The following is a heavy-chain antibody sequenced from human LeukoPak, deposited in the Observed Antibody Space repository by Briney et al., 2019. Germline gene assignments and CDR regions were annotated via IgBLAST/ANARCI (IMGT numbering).Heavy chain of an antibody. D-gene: IGHD3-10*01. CDR1: GFTFSSYA. V-gene: IGHV3-23*01. CDR3: AKDEYGSGRYDY. Sequence: PGGSLRLSCPASGFTFSSYAMSWVRQAPGKGLEWVSAISGSGGSTYYADSVKGRFTISRNNSKNTLYLQMNSLRAEDTAVYYCAKDEYGSGRYDYWGQGTLVTVSS. J-gene: IGHJ4*02. CDR2: ISGSGGST.